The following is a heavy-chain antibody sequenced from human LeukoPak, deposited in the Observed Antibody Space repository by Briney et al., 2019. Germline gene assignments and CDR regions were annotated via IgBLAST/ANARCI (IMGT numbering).Heavy chain of an antibody. CDR3: ARTALPLWLVRVGYFDY. CDR1: GGSISSGDYY. D-gene: IGHD6-19*01. V-gene: IGHV4-30-4*01. J-gene: IGHJ4*02. Sequence: SETLSLTCTVSGGSISSGDYYWSWIRQPPGKGLEWIGYIYYSGSTYYNPSLKSRVTISVDTSKNQFSLKLSSVTAADTAVYYCARTALPLWLVRVGYFDYWGQGTLVTVSS. CDR2: IYYSGST.